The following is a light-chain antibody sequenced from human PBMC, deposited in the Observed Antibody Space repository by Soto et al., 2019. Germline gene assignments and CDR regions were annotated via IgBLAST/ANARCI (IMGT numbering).Light chain of an antibody. CDR1: QGISSA. J-gene: IGKJ3*01. CDR2: GAS. CDR3: QQFHSYPFT. Sequence: AIQLTQSPSSLSASVGDRVTITCRASQGISSALAWYQQKPGKAPKLLIYGASSSESGAPARFSGSGSGTDFTLTISSLQPGDFATYYCQQFHSYPFTCGPGTKVDLK. V-gene: IGKV1-13*02.